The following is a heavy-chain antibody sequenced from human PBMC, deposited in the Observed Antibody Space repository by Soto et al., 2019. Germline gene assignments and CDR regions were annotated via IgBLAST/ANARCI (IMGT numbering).Heavy chain of an antibody. D-gene: IGHD1-1*01. CDR1: GQSFSGHS. Sequence: QVQLQQWGAGLVKPSETLSLSCAVYGQSFSGHSWAWIRQPPGKGLEWIGEINESGSTYYNPSLKSRVTISTVTSKNQFSRKLSSVSAANTAAYFCARGSGIVALPGELEDVNYDYWGQGTLVNVSS. CDR2: INESGST. CDR3: ARGSGIVALPGELEDVNYDY. J-gene: IGHJ4*02. V-gene: IGHV4-34*01.